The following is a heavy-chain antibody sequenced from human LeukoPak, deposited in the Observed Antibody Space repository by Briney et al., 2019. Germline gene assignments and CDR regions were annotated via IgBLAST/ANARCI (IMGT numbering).Heavy chain of an antibody. D-gene: IGHD6-13*01. Sequence: SGPTLVNPTQTLTLTCTLSGFSLSTSGVGVGWIRQPPGKALEWLALIYWDGDKRYRPSLKTRLSITKDTSKNQVVLTMTSMDPVDTATYYCAHSLPGIATSGLFDYWGQGTLVTVSS. V-gene: IGHV2-5*02. J-gene: IGHJ4*02. CDR3: AHSLPGIATSGLFDY. CDR1: GFSLSTSGVG. CDR2: IYWDGDK.